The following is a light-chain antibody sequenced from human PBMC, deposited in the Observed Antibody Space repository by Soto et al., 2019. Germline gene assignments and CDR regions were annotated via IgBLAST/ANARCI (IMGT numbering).Light chain of an antibody. CDR2: QAS. CDR1: QSVSNW. Sequence: DIQMTQSPSTLSASVGDRVTITCRASQSVSNWMAWYQQKPGKAPKLLIYQASNLETGVSSRFSGGGSGTDFNLAISSLEPDDFATYYCQHYNGYPFTFAPGTKVDIK. CDR3: QHYNGYPFT. V-gene: IGKV1-5*03. J-gene: IGKJ3*01.